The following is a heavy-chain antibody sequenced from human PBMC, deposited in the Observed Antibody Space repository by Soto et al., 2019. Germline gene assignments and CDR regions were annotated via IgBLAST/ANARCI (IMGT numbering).Heavy chain of an antibody. Sequence: QVQLVQSGAAVKKPGSSVKVSCKASGGTFSSYAISWVRQAPGQGLEWMGGIIPIFGTANYAQKFQGRVTITADESTSTAYMELSSLRSEDTAVYYCAREGIAAAGMRFREYYYGMDVWGQGTTVTVSS. CDR1: GGTFSSYA. D-gene: IGHD6-13*01. CDR3: AREGIAAAGMRFREYYYGMDV. V-gene: IGHV1-69*12. CDR2: IIPIFGTA. J-gene: IGHJ6*02.